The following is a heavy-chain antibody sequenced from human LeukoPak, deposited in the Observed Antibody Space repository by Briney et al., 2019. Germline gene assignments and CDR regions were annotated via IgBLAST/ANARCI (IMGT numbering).Heavy chain of an antibody. CDR2: MREDGSNK. Sequence: HPGGSLRLSCAASGFTFSSYGMHWVRQAPGKGRGWVAFMREDGSNKYYAASVKGRFTISRDKSKNTLYLSMNRLRAEDTAVYYCAKDSTWAAVLSAFDYWGQGTLVTVSS. CDR3: AKDSTWAAVLSAFDY. D-gene: IGHD6-13*01. J-gene: IGHJ4*02. CDR1: GFTFSSYG. V-gene: IGHV3-30*02.